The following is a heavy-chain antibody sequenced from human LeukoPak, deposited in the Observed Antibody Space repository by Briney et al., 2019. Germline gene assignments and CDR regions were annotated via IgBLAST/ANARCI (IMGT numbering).Heavy chain of an antibody. D-gene: IGHD6-6*01. J-gene: IGHJ4*02. V-gene: IGHV3-66*01. CDR3: ARGYSSSSFFDY. Sequence: GGSLRLSCAASGFTVSGNYISWVRQSPGKGLEWVSVIYSGETTYYADSVKGRFTLSRDNFKNTVYLQMNSLRAEDTAVYYCARGYSSSSFFDYWGQGTLVTVSS. CDR2: IYSGETT. CDR1: GFTVSGNY.